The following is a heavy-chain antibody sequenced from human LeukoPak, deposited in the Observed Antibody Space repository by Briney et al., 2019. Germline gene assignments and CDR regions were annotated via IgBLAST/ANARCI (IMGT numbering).Heavy chain of an antibody. D-gene: IGHD1-26*01. V-gene: IGHV3-23*01. CDR3: AKVGSGSPYYFDY. J-gene: IGHJ4*02. CDR1: GFIFRTYA. CDR2: ISGSGGSGGSA. Sequence: GGSLGPSCAASGFIFRTYAMSWVRQAPGKGLEWVSAISGSGGSGGSAFYADSVKGRFTISRDNSKNTLYLQMNSLRAEDTAVYYCAKVGSGSPYYFDYWGQGTLVTASS.